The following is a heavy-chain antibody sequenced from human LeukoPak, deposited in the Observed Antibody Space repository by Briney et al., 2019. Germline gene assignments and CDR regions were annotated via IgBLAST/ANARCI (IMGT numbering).Heavy chain of an antibody. CDR1: GFTFSNYA. Sequence: GGSLRLSCAVSGFTFSNYAMTWVRQAPGKGLEWVSAISGSGDNTYYADSVKGRFTISRDNSKNTLYLQMNSLRAEDTAVYYCAKWGCSGSDCYPFDYWGQGTLVTVSS. V-gene: IGHV3-23*01. CDR2: ISGSGDNT. CDR3: AKWGCSGSDCYPFDY. D-gene: IGHD2-21*02. J-gene: IGHJ4*02.